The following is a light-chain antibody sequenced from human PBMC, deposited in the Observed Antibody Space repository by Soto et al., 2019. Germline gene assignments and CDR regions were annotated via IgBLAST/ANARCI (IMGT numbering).Light chain of an antibody. CDR2: GAS. J-gene: IGKJ1*01. V-gene: IGKV1-6*01. CDR3: LQDHDDSWT. Sequence: IQMTQSPSSLSASVGDRVTITCRASQGISNYLAWYQQKPGKAPQLLIYGASNLQSGVPSRFRGSRSGTEFTLTVSSLQPEDFATYYCLQDHDDSWTFGQGTKVDIK. CDR1: QGISNY.